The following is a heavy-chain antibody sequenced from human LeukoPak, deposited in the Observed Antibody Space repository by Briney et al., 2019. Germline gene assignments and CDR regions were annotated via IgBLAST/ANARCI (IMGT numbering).Heavy chain of an antibody. CDR1: GGSFSGYY. CDR3: ARGEKWYHAFDI. J-gene: IGHJ3*02. D-gene: IGHD2-15*01. V-gene: IGHV4-34*01. Sequence: PSETLSLTCAVYGGSFSGYYWSWIRQPPGKGLEWIGEINHSGSTNYNPSLKSRVTISVDTSKNQFSLKLSSVTAADTAVYYCARGEKWYHAFDIWGQGTMVTVSS. CDR2: INHSGST.